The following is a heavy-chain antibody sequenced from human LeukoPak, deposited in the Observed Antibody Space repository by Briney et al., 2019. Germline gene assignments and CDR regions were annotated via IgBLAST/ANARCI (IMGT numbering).Heavy chain of an antibody. CDR1: GFTFSSSS. D-gene: IGHD5-12*01. CDR3: AKEIFSGLLYIDY. J-gene: IGHJ4*02. CDR2: ITDAVGST. Sequence: GSLRLSCAASGFTFSSSSISWVRQAPGKGLEWVSAITDAVGSTHYADSVKGRFTISSDNSKNTVYLQMNSLRPEDMAVYYCAKEIFSGLLYIDYWGQGTLVTVSS. V-gene: IGHV3-23*01.